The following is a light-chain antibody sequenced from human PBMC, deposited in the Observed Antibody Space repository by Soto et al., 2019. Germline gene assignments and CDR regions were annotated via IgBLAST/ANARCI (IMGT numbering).Light chain of an antibody. Sequence: IVLTQSPATLSLSPGKRATLSCRASQNISNYLIWYQQKPGQAPRLLIYDVSNRATGIPARFSGSGSGTDFTLTISSLQPEDSATYYCQQLHDYPITFGQGTRLEIK. J-gene: IGKJ5*01. CDR1: QNISNY. CDR3: QQLHDYPIT. CDR2: DVS. V-gene: IGKV3-11*01.